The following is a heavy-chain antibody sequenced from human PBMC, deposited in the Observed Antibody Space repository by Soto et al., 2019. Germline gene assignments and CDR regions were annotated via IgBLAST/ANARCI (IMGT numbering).Heavy chain of an antibody. D-gene: IGHD3-22*01. V-gene: IGHV3-30*18. CDR2: ISYDGSNK. CDR1: GFTFSSYG. Sequence: QVQLVESGGGVVQPGRSPRLSCAASGFTFSSYGMHWVRQAPGKGLEWVAVISYDGSNKYYADSVKGRFTISRDNSKNTLYLQMNSLRAEDTAVYYCAKDSAHYDSSGYAYYWGQGTLVTVSS. CDR3: AKDSAHYDSSGYAYY. J-gene: IGHJ4*02.